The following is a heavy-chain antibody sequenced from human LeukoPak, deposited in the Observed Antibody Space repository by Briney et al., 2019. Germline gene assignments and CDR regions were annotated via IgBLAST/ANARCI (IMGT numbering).Heavy chain of an antibody. CDR2: IYYSGST. V-gene: IGHV4-39*07. D-gene: IGHD5-24*01. J-gene: IGHJ3*02. CDR3: ARAQMDPHDAFDI. Sequence: PSETLSLTCTVSGGSISSSSYYWGWIRQPPGKGLEWIGSIYYSGSTYYNPSLKSRVTISVDTSKNQFSLKLSSVTAADTAVYYCARAQMDPHDAFDIWGQGTMVTVSS. CDR1: GGSISSSSYY.